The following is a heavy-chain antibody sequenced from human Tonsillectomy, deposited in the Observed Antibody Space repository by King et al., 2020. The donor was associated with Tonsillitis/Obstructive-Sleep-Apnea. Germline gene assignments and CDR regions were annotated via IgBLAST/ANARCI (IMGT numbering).Heavy chain of an antibody. Sequence: VQLVESGGGLVQPGGSLRLSCAASGFTFSSYAMSWVRQAPGKGLEWVSAISGSGGSTYYADSVKGRFTISRDNSKNTLYLQMNSLRAEDTAVYYFAKLPSQYSSSWYGWDYWFDPRGQGTLVTVSS. J-gene: IGHJ5*02. CDR1: GFTFSSYA. CDR2: ISGSGGST. D-gene: IGHD6-13*01. CDR3: AKLPSQYSSSWYGWDYWFDP. V-gene: IGHV3-23*04.